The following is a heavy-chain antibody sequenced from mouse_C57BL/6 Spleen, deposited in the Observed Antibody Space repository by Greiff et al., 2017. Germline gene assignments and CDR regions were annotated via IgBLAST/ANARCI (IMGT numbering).Heavy chain of an antibody. D-gene: IGHD1-1*01. V-gene: IGHV1-72*01. CDR1: GYTFTSYW. Sequence: QVQLQQPGAELVKPGASVQLSCKASGYTFTSYWMHWVKQRPGRGLEWIGRIDPNSGGTKYNEKFKSKATLTVDKPSSTAYMQLSSLTAEDSAVYYGARYYYGSSYGWYFDVWGTGTTVTVSS. CDR3: ARYYYGSSYGWYFDV. CDR2: IDPNSGGT. J-gene: IGHJ1*03.